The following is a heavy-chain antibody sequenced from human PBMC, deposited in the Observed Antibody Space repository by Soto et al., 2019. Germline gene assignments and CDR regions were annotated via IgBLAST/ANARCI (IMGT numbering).Heavy chain of an antibody. Sequence: LRLSCAVSGFTFSDYYMSWIRQAPGKGLEWISYISFSGDTIIYADSVKGRFTTSRDNARNSLYLQMNSLRAEDTAVYYCARLSGSALGYWGQGTQVTVSS. V-gene: IGHV3-11*01. CDR3: ARLSGSALGY. CDR2: ISFSGDTI. D-gene: IGHD1-26*01. J-gene: IGHJ4*02. CDR1: GFTFSDYY.